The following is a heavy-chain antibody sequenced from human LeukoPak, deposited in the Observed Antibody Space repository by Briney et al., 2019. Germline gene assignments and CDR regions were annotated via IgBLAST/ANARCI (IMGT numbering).Heavy chain of an antibody. D-gene: IGHD3-16*01. J-gene: IGHJ4*02. CDR3: ARDRGSYSDY. CDR1: GFTFSSHW. Sequence: PGGSLRLSCAASGFTFSSHWMHWVRQAPGKGLVWVSRVNTDGSTPTYADSVKGRFTISRDNAKNTLYLQMNSLRAEDTAVYYCARDRGSYSDYWGQGTLVTVSS. CDR2: VNTDGSTP. V-gene: IGHV3-74*01.